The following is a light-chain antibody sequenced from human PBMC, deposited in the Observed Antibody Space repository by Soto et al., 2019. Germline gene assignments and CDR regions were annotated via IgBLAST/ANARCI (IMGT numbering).Light chain of an antibody. CDR1: SSYVGGYNF. CDR2: EVS. CDR3: SSYTSSSTLL. Sequence: QSALTQPASVSGSPGQSITISCTGTSSYVGGYNFVSWYQQHPGKAPKLMISEVSKRPSGVSNRFSGSKSGNTASLTISGLQAEDEADYYCSSYTSSSTLLFGGGTKLTVL. V-gene: IGLV2-14*01. J-gene: IGLJ2*01.